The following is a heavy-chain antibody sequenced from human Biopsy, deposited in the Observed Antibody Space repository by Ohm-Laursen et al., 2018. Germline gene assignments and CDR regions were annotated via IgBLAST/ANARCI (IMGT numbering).Heavy chain of an antibody. CDR1: GDSIRNYY. V-gene: IGHV4-4*07. J-gene: IGHJ3*01. D-gene: IGHD3-22*01. Sequence: SQTLSLTCSVSGDSIRNYYWSWIRQAAGKGLEWIGRIYPGGGTIYNPSLKSRVTMSVDTSKNHFSLNLNSVTAADTAVYYCAGIVLGPPNDAFDFWGQGTMVTASS. CDR2: IYPGGGT. CDR3: AGIVLGPPNDAFDF.